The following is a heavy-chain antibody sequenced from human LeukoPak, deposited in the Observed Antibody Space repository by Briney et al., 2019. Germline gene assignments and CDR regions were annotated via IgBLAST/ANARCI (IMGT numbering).Heavy chain of an antibody. Sequence: PSETLSLTCTVSGGSISSYYWSWIRQPAGKGLEWIGRIYTSGSTNYNPSLKSRVTTSVDTSKNQFSLKLSSVTAADTAVYYCARDRYYDFWSGYPDYYYYMDVWGKGTTVTVSS. V-gene: IGHV4-4*07. CDR1: GGSISSYY. CDR2: IYTSGST. J-gene: IGHJ6*03. D-gene: IGHD3-3*01. CDR3: ARDRYYDFWSGYPDYYYYMDV.